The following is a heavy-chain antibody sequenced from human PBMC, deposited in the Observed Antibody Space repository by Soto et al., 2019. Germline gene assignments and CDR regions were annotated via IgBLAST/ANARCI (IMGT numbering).Heavy chain of an antibody. CDR3: ARADVDTAMVGTFDY. CDR1: GGSINTGDYY. Sequence: SETLSLTGTVSGGSINTGDYYWSWIRQPPGKGLEWIGYIYYSGSTYYNPSLKSRVTISVDTSKNQFSLKLSSVTAADTAVYYCARADVDTAMVGTFDYWGQGTLVTVSS. D-gene: IGHD5-18*01. CDR2: IYYSGST. J-gene: IGHJ4*02. V-gene: IGHV4-30-4*01.